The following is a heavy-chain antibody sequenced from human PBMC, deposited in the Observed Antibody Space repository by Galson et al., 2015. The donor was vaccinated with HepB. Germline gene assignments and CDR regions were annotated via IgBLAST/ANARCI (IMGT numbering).Heavy chain of an antibody. CDR2: IDPSDSYT. CDR1: GYSFTSYW. V-gene: IGHV5-10-1*01. J-gene: IGHJ4*02. Sequence: QSGAEVKKPGESLRISCKGSGYSFTSYWISWVRQMPGKGLEWMGRIDPSDSYTNYSPSFQGHVTISADKSISTAYLQWSSLKASDTAMYYCASNLIEYSGSHPEGYWGQGTLVTVSS. D-gene: IGHD1-26*01. CDR3: ASNLIEYSGSHPEGY.